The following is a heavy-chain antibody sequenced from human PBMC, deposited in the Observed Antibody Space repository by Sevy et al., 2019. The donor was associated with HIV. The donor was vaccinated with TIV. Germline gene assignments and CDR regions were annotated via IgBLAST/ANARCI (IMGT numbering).Heavy chain of an antibody. D-gene: IGHD1-26*01. CDR3: ARGGKSQDY. Sequence: GGSLRLSCAASGFTFSSYGMSWVRQAPGKGLEWVADIKEGGGGKYYVDSVKGRFTISRDNAKNSLYLQMSSLRAEETAVDYCARGGKSQDYWGQGTLVTVSS. V-gene: IGHV3-7*01. CDR2: IKEGGGGK. CDR1: GFTFSSYG. J-gene: IGHJ4*02.